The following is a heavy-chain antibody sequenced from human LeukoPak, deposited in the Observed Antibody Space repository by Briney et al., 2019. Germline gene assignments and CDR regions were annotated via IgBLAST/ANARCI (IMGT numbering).Heavy chain of an antibody. CDR3: ASGYFDY. CDR2: IYYSGST. CDR1: GGSISSSSYY. V-gene: IGHV4-39*01. Sequence: SETLSLTCTVSGGSISSSSYYWGWIRQPPGKGLEWIRSIYYSGSTYYNPSLKSRVTISVDTSKNQFSLKLSSVTAADTAVYYCASGYFDYWGQGTLVTVSS. J-gene: IGHJ4*02.